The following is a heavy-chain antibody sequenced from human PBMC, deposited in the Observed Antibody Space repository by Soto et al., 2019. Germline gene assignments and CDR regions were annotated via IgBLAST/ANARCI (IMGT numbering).Heavy chain of an antibody. J-gene: IGHJ6*02. CDR3: AREYLKSSYCSGGSCYSYYYYGMDV. V-gene: IGHV1-46*01. Sequence: ASVKVSCKASGYTFTSYCMHWVRQAPGQGLEWMGIINPSGGSTSYAQKFQGRVTMTRDTSTSTVYMELSGLRSEDTAVYYCAREYLKSSYCSGGSCYSYYYYGMDVWGQGTTVTVS. CDR2: INPSGGST. D-gene: IGHD2-15*01. CDR1: GYTFTSYC.